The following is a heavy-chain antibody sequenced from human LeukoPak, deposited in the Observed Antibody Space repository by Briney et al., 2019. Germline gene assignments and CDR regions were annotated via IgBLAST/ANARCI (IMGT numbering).Heavy chain of an antibody. CDR3: AKPLPAPGDS. D-gene: IGHD2-2*01. Sequence: GGSLRLSCAASGFTLNSYWMSWVRQAPGKGLEWVANIKEDGSEKYYVDSVKGRFTTSRDNAKNSLYLQMNSLRAEDTAVYYCAKPLPAPGDSGGQGALVTVSS. J-gene: IGHJ4*02. CDR2: IKEDGSEK. CDR1: GFTLNSYW. V-gene: IGHV3-7*01.